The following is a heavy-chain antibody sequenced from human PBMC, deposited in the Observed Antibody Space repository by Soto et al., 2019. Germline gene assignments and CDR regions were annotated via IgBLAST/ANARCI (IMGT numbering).Heavy chain of an antibody. CDR3: AKENWPRDYNYYGMDV. CDR1: GFTFTSYG. V-gene: IGHV3-30*18. CDR2: ISFDGSNK. J-gene: IGHJ6*02. Sequence: GGSLRLSCAASGFTFTSYGMYWVRQAPGKGLEWVALISFDGSNKRYADSVKGRFTISRDTSKNTLDLQMNSLRPEDTAVYYCAKENWPRDYNYYGMDVWGQGTTVTVSS.